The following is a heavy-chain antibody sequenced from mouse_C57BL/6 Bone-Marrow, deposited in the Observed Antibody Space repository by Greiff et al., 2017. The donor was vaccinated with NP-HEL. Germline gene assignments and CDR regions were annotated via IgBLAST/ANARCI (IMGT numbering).Heavy chain of an antibody. CDR2: ISSGGDYI. J-gene: IGHJ3*01. CDR1: GFTFSSYA. CDR3: TRGGLPRFAY. V-gene: IGHV5-9-1*02. D-gene: IGHD2-4*01. Sequence: EVKVEESGEGLVKPGGSLKLSCAASGFTFSSYAMSWVRQTPEKRLEWVAYISSGGDYIYYADTVKGRFTISRDNARNTLYLQMSSLKSDDTAMYYCTRGGLPRFAYWGQGTLVTVSA.